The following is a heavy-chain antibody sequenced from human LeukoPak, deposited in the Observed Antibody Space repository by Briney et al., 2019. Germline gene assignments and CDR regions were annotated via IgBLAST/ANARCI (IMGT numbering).Heavy chain of an antibody. CDR3: ARDITLFGVIINFDY. CDR2: ISISSATI. V-gene: IGHV3-48*01. CDR1: GFTFGGYS. J-gene: IGHJ4*02. Sequence: GGSLRLSCAASGFTFGGYSMNWIRQAPGKGLEWLSYISISSATIYYADSVRGRFTISRDNAKNSLYLQMNSLRAEDTAVYYCARDITLFGVIINFDYWGQGTLVTVSS. D-gene: IGHD3-3*01.